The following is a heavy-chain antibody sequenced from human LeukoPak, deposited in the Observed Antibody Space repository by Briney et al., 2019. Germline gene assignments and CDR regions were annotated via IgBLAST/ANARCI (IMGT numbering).Heavy chain of an antibody. J-gene: IGHJ6*04. CDR3: ARETTVTTSNYYYYYGMDV. Sequence: SETLSLTCTVSGGSVSSGSYYWSWIRQPPGKGLAWIGYIYYSGSTNYNPSLKSRVTISVDTSKNQFSLKLSSVTAADTAVYYCARETTVTTSNYYYYYGMDVWGKGTTVTVSS. CDR2: IYYSGST. D-gene: IGHD4-17*01. CDR1: GGSVSSGSYY. V-gene: IGHV4-61*01.